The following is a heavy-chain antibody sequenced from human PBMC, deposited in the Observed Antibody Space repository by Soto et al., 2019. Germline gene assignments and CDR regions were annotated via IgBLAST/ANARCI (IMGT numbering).Heavy chain of an antibody. Sequence: QVQLIQSGGDVKQPGASVKVSCKASGYTFTSYGISWVRQGPGQGLEWLGWISTYNGKTKYAMILQGRVTMTTDTTTTTTYFAVMHRISNDPAGYYCARDPFSVRAPFEIAGWFDLWGQETLVSVSS. CDR1: GYTFTSYG. D-gene: IGHD3-10*01. CDR2: ISTYNGKT. CDR3: ARDPFSVRAPFEIAGWFDL. J-gene: IGHJ5*02. V-gene: IGHV1-18*01.